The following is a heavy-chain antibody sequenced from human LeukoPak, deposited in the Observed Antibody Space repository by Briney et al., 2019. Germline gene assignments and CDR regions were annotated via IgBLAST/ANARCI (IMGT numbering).Heavy chain of an antibody. D-gene: IGHD2-2*01. CDR2: ISWNGAYI. V-gene: IGHV3-9*01. CDR1: GFTFDDYG. Sequence: GQSLRLSCAPSGFTFDDYGMHWVRQPPGKGLEWISGISWNGAYILYADSVKGRFTVSRDNAKNSLYLQMNSLRAEDTAVYYCARSYGYYCSSTSCYSYYWGQGTLVTVSS. J-gene: IGHJ4*02. CDR3: ARSYGYYCSSTSCYSYY.